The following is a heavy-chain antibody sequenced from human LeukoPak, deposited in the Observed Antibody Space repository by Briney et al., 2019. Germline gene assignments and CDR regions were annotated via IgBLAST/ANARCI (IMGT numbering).Heavy chain of an antibody. CDR1: GFTFSSYA. CDR2: ISYDGSNK. CDR3: ARGVFDI. Sequence: GRSLRLSCAASGFTFSSYAMHWVRQAPGKGLEWVAVISYDGSNKYYADSVKGRFTISRDNSKNTLYLQMNSLRAEDTAVYYCARGVFDIWGQGTMVTVSS. J-gene: IGHJ3*02. V-gene: IGHV3-30-3*01.